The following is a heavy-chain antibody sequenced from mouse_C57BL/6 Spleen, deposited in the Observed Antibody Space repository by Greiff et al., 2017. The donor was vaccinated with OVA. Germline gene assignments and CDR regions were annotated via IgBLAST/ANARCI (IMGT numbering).Heavy chain of an antibody. CDR1: GFTFSSYA. D-gene: IGHD2-5*01. V-gene: IGHV5-4*01. CDR2: ISDGGSYT. CDR3: ARASYSNYGPWFAY. Sequence: EVQGVESGGGLVKPGGSLKLSCAASGFTFSSYAMSWVRQTPEKRLEWVATISDGGSYTYYPDNVKGRFTISRDNAKNNLYLQMSHLKSEDTAMYYCARASYSNYGPWFAYWGQGTLVTVSA. J-gene: IGHJ3*01.